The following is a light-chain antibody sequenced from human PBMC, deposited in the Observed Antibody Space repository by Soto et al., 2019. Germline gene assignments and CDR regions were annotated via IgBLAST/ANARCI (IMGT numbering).Light chain of an antibody. V-gene: IGKV1-5*03. J-gene: IGKJ3*01. CDR1: QTISSW. CDR3: QQYHSLPFT. CDR2: KAS. Sequence: DIQMTQSPSTLSGSVGDRVTITCRASQTISSWLAWYQQKPGKAPKLLIYKASTLKSGVPSRFSGSGSGTEFTLTINSLQPEDIATYYCQQYHSLPFTFGPGTKLDIK.